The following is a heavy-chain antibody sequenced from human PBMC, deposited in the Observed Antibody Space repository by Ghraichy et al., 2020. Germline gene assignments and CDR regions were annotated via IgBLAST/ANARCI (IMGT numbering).Heavy chain of an antibody. J-gene: IGHJ6*03. CDR2: ISAYNGNT. Sequence: ASVKVSCKASGYTFTSYGISWVRQAPGQGLEWMGWISAYNGNTNYAQKLQGRVTMTTDTSTSTAYMELRSLRSDDTAVYYCARGVVATGGYYYYYMDVWGKGTTVTVSS. CDR1: GYTFTSYG. CDR3: ARGVVATGGYYYYYMDV. V-gene: IGHV1-18*01. D-gene: IGHD5-12*01.